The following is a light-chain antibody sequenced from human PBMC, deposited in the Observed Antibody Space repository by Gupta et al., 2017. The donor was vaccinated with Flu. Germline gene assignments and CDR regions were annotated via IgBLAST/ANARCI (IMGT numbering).Light chain of an antibody. J-gene: IGKJ2*01. CDR3: PQENSFPRT. CDR1: QDIRNE. CDR2: AAS. V-gene: IGKV1-6*02. Sequence: AIQMTQSPSSLSASVGDRVAITCRASQDIRNELGWYQQKPGKAPKFLIYAASTLKSGVPSRFSGSGSGTDFTLTISSPQPEDFATYYCPQENSFPRTFGQGTRLEMK.